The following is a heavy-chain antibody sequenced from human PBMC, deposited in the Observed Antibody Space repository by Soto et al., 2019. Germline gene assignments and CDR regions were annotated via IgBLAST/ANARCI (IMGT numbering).Heavy chain of an antibody. Sequence: QVQLVQSGAEVNKPGASVKVSCKASGYTFTSYGLSWVRQAPGQGLEWMGWISIYNGNTNYAQKLQGRVTMTTDTSTSTAYMELRSLRSDDTAVYYCARDVRSHDYGHYYYGMDVWGQGTTVTVSS. CDR3: ARDVRSHDYGHYYYGMDV. D-gene: IGHD4-17*01. V-gene: IGHV1-18*01. CDR1: GYTFTSYG. J-gene: IGHJ6*02. CDR2: ISIYNGNT.